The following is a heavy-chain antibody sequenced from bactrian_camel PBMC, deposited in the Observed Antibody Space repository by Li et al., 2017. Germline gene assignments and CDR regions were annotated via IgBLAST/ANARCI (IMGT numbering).Heavy chain of an antibody. Sequence: VQLVESGGESAQVGGSLRLSCAASGYTYNRNCMAWFCQAPGKEREGVARIATGSGNTYYADSVKGRFTISTDKAKDTVYLQMNSLKPEDTAMYSYKTRSGSCSGTYYLYGYWGQGTQVTVS. D-gene: IGHD2*01. J-gene: IGHJ6*01. CDR1: GYTYNRNC. V-gene: IGHV3S1*01. CDR2: IATGSGNT. CDR3: KTRSGSCSGTYYLYGY.